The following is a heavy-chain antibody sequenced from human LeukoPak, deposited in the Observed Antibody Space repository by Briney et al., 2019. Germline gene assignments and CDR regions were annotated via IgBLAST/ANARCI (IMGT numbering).Heavy chain of an antibody. Sequence: PGRSLRLSCAASGFTFDDYAMHWVRQAPGKGLEWVSGISWNSGSIGYADSVKGRFTISRDNAKNSLYLQMNSLRAEDTDLYYCAGLFGVGEKDHYYYGMDVWGQGTTVTVSS. V-gene: IGHV3-9*01. CDR1: GFTFDDYA. D-gene: IGHD3-10*01. CDR3: AGLFGVGEKDHYYYGMDV. J-gene: IGHJ6*02. CDR2: ISWNSGSI.